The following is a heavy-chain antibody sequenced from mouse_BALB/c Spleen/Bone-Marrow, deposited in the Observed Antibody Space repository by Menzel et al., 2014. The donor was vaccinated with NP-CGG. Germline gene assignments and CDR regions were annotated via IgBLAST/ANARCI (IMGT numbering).Heavy chain of an antibody. Sequence: EVKLVESGGGLVQPGGSRKLSCAASGFTFSSFGMHWVRQAPEKGLEWVAYISSGSSTIYYADTVKGRFTISRDNPKNTLFLQMTSLRSEDTAMYYCARHYGTIYYYAMDYWGQGTSVTVSP. J-gene: IGHJ4*01. D-gene: IGHD2-1*01. CDR2: ISSGSSTI. CDR3: ARHYGTIYYYAMDY. CDR1: GFTFSSFG. V-gene: IGHV5-17*02.